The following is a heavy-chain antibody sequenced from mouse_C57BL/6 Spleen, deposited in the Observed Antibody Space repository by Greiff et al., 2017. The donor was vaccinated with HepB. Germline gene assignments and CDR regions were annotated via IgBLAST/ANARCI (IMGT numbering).Heavy chain of an antibody. J-gene: IGHJ4*01. CDR1: GYSITSGYY. Sequence: EVQLQESGPGLVKPSQSLSLTCSVTGYSITSGYYWNWIRQFPGNKLEWMGYISYDGSNNYNPSLKNRISITRDTSKNQFFLKLNSVTTEDTATYYCARGRAMDDWGQGTSVTVSS. CDR2: ISYDGSN. V-gene: IGHV3-6*01. CDR3: ARGRAMDD.